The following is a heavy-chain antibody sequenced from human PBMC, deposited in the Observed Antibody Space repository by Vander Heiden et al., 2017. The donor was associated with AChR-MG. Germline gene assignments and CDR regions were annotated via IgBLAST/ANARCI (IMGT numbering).Heavy chain of an antibody. J-gene: IGHJ4*02. D-gene: IGHD2-2*01. V-gene: IGHV3-30-3*01. Sequence: QVQLVESGGGVVQPGRSLRLSCAASGFTFSSYAMHWVRQAPGKGLEWVAVISDDGSNKYYADSVKGRFTISRDNSKNTLYLQMNSLRAEDTAVYYCARDRGVVVPAAAFDYWGQGTLVTVSS. CDR3: ARDRGVVVPAAAFDY. CDR2: ISDDGSNK. CDR1: GFTFSSYA.